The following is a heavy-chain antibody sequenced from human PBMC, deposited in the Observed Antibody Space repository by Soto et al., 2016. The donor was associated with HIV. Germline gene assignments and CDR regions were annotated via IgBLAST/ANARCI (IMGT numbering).Heavy chain of an antibody. CDR3: AKDFRAGSPPLGAFDI. CDR2: ISGSGGST. CDR1: GFTFSSYA. V-gene: IGHV3-23*01. Sequence: EVQLLESGGGLVQPGGSLRLSCAASGFTFSSYAMSWVRQAPGKGLEWVSAISGSGGSTYYADSVKGRFTISRDNSKNTLYLQMNSLRAEDTAVYYCAKDFRAGSPPLGAFDIWGQGTMVTVSS. J-gene: IGHJ3*02. D-gene: IGHD1-26*01.